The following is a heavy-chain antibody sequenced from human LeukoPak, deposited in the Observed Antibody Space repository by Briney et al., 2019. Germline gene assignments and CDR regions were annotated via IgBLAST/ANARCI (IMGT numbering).Heavy chain of an antibody. CDR1: GFTVSSYS. CDR3: ARDAVDAFDI. V-gene: IGHV3-21*01. Sequence: GGSLRLSCAASGFTVSSYSMNWVRQAPGKGLEWVSSISSSSSYIYYADSVKGRFTISRGNAKNSLYLQMNSLRAEDTAVYYCARDAVDAFDIWGQGTMVTVSS. J-gene: IGHJ3*02. CDR2: ISSSSSYI.